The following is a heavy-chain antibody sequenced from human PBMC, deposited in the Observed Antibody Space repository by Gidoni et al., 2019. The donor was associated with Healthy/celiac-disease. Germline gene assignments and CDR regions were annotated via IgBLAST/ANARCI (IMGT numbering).Heavy chain of an antibody. CDR1: GFTFSSYE. CDR2: ISSSGSTI. V-gene: IGHV3-48*03. D-gene: IGHD5-18*01. Sequence: EVQLVESGGGLVQPGGFLRLSCAASGFTFSSYEMNWVRQAPGKGLEWVSYISSSGSTIYYADSVKGRFTISRDNAKNSLYLQMNSLRAEDTAVYYCARGYTAMALDYWGQGTLVTVSS. CDR3: ARGYTAMALDY. J-gene: IGHJ4*02.